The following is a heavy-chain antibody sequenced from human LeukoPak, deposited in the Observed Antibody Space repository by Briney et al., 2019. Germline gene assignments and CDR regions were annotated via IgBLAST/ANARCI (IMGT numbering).Heavy chain of an antibody. Sequence: SETLSLTCAVSGGSISGSNWWSWVRQPPGKGLEWIGEINHSGSTNYNPSLKSRVTISVDTSKNQFSLKLSSVTAADTAVYYCARGRGYSYANYYYGMDVWGQGTTVTVSS. CDR1: GGSISGSNW. CDR2: INHSGST. CDR3: ARGRGYSYANYYYGMDV. V-gene: IGHV4-4*02. J-gene: IGHJ6*02. D-gene: IGHD5-18*01.